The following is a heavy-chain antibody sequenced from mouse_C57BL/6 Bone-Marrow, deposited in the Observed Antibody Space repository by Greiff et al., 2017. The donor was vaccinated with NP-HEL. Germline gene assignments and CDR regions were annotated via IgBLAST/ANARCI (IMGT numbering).Heavy chain of an antibody. V-gene: IGHV14-1*01. CDR1: GFNIKDYY. CDR3: TTLTVVATPLAMDY. Sequence: DVKLQESGAELVRPGASVKLSCTASGFNIKDYYMHWVKQRPEQGLEWIGRIDPEDGDTEYAPKFQGKATMTADTSSNTAYLQLSSLTSEDTAVYYCTTLTVVATPLAMDYWGQGTSVTVSS. CDR2: IDPEDGDT. J-gene: IGHJ4*01. D-gene: IGHD1-1*01.